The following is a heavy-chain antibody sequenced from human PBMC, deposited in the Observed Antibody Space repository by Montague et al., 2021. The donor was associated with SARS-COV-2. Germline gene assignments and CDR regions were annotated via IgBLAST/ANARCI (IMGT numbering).Heavy chain of an antibody. CDR2: IDHSGKT. J-gene: IGHJ4*02. D-gene: IGHD3-16*01. Sequence: SETLSLTCAVHTTSISGYYWGWIRQSPGKGLEWIGEIDHSGKTNYNPTLKSRVTISADTSKSQFSLKLNSVTAADTAVYYCVRGWGSWYHWGQGTLVTVSS. CDR3: VRGWGSWYH. CDR1: TTSISGYY. V-gene: IGHV4-34*01.